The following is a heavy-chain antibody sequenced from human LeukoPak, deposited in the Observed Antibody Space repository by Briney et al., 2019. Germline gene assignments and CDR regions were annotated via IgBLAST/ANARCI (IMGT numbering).Heavy chain of an antibody. CDR3: ARKGGYYDSSGYYYDYDAFDI. Sequence: SETLSLTCTVSGSSISNYYWSWIRQPPGKGLEWIGYIYYSGSTNYNPSLKSRVTISIDTSKNQFSLKLSSVTAADTAVYYCARKGGYYDSSGYYYDYDAFDIWGQGTMVTVSS. D-gene: IGHD3-22*01. CDR1: GSSISNYY. V-gene: IGHV4-59*01. J-gene: IGHJ3*02. CDR2: IYYSGST.